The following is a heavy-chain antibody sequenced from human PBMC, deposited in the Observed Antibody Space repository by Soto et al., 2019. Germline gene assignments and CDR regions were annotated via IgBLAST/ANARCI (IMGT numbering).Heavy chain of an antibody. CDR3: ARDRGGQYSSSWSLFDP. CDR2: TYYRSKWYN. CDR1: GDSVSSSSVT. V-gene: IGHV6-1*01. J-gene: IGHJ5*02. Sequence: PSQTLSLTCAISGDSVSSSSVTWNWLRQSPSRGLEWLGRTYYRSKWYNDYAVSVKSRITINPDTSKNQFSLQLNSVTPEDTAVYYCARDRGGQYSSSWSLFDPWGQGTLVTVSS. D-gene: IGHD6-13*01.